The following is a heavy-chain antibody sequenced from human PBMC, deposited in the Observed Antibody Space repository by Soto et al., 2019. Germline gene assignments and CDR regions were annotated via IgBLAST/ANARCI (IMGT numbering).Heavy chain of an antibody. CDR2: IIPIFGTA. CDR3: ARDLRDGYTADFDY. D-gene: IGHD5-12*01. V-gene: IGHV1-69*01. J-gene: IGHJ4*01. CDR1: GGTFSSYA. Sequence: QVQLVQSGAEVKKPGSSVKVSCKASGGTFSSYAISWVRQAPGQGLEWMGGIIPIFGTANYAQNFPRRVTITAAECTSTAYMELSSLRSEATAEYYCARDLRDGYTADFDYWGQGTLVTVSP.